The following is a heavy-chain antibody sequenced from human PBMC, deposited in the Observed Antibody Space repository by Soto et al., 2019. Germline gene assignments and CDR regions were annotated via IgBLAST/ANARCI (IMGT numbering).Heavy chain of an antibody. CDR2: ISYDGSNK. CDR1: GFTFNTYG. J-gene: IGHJ4*02. Sequence: PGGSLRLSCAASGFTFNTYGMYWVRQAPGKGLEWVAAISYDGSNKYHADSVKDRFTISRDNSKNTLYLQMNSLRVEDTAVYYCAKDIVRYTYGACDYWGQGALVTVSS. CDR3: AKDIVRYTYGACDY. D-gene: IGHD5-18*01. V-gene: IGHV3-30*18.